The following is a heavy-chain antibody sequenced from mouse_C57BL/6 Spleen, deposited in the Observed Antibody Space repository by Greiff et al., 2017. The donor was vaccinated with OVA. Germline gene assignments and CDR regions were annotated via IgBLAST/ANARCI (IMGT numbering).Heavy chain of an antibody. V-gene: IGHV1-69*01. D-gene: IGHD2-4*01. CDR2: IDPSDSYT. J-gene: IGHJ2*01. CDR3: ARKGVYYDYDFDY. CDR1: GYTFTSYW. Sequence: VQLQQPGAELVMPGASVKLSCKASGYTFTSYWMHWVKQRPGQGLEWIGEIDPSDSYTKYNQKFKGKSTLTVDKSSSTAYMQLSSLTSEDSAVYYCARKGVYYDYDFDYWGQGTTLTVSS.